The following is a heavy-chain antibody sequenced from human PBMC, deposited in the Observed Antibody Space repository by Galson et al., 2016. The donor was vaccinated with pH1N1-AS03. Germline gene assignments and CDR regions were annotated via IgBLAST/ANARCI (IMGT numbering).Heavy chain of an antibody. CDR3: VRGGREIRSDANFPGGADS. V-gene: IGHV4-38-2*01. J-gene: IGHJ4*02. CDR2: IYHTGTS. Sequence: SETLSLTCDVSGYSISTGYYWGWIRQPPGKGLEWIGSIYHTGTSHYNPSVKSRVIISVDTSKNQFSLKLSSVSAADTAVYYCVRGGREIRSDANFPGGADSWGRGTLVSVSS. CDR1: GYSISTGYY. D-gene: IGHD2-15*01.